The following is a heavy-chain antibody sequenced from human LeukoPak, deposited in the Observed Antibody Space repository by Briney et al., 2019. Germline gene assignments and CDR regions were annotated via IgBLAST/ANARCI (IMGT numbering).Heavy chain of an antibody. CDR3: AKEMGCSSTSCYPFSDAFDI. CDR1: EFIFSDYA. D-gene: IGHD2-2*01. Sequence: GGSLRLSCAASEFIFSDYAMGWVRQAPGKGLEWVSAISGSGGSTYYAASVKGRFTISRDNSKNTLYLQMNSLRAEDTAVYYCAKEMGCSSTSCYPFSDAFDIWGQGTMVTVSS. CDR2: ISGSGGST. J-gene: IGHJ3*02. V-gene: IGHV3-23*01.